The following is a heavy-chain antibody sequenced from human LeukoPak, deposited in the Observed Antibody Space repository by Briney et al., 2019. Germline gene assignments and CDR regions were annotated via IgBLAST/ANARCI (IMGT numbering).Heavy chain of an antibody. D-gene: IGHD6-19*01. CDR1: GGSISSGGYS. J-gene: IGHJ4*02. CDR3: ARRFGSNSSGWARMYYFDY. CDR2: IYHSGST. V-gene: IGHV4-30-2*01. Sequence: SETLSLTCAVSGGSISSGGYSWSWIRQPPGKGLEWIGYIYHSGSTYYNPSLKSRVTISVDRSKNQFSLKLSSVTAADTAVYYCARRFGSNSSGWARMYYFDYWGQGTLVTVSS.